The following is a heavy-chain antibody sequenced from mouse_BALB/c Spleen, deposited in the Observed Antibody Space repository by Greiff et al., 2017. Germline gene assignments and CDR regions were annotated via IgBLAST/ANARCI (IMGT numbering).Heavy chain of an antibody. J-gene: IGHJ2*01. CDR2: ISYDGSN. CDR1: GYSITSGYY. CDR3: ARGFITTVEYYFDY. V-gene: IGHV3-6*02. D-gene: IGHD1-1*01. Sequence: EVKLMESGPGLVKPSQSLSLTCSVTGYSITSGYYWNWIRQFPGNKLEWMGYISYDGSNNYNPSLKNRISITRDTSKNQFFLKLNSVTTEDTATYYCARGFITTVEYYFDYWGQGTTLTVSS.